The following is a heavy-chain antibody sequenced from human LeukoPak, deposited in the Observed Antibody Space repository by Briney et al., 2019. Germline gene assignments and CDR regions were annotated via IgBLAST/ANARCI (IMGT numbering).Heavy chain of an antibody. CDR1: GGSISSYY. V-gene: IGHV4-59*01. Sequence: SETLSLTCTVSGGSISSYYWSWIRQPAGKGLEWIGYIYYSGSTNYNPSLKSRVTISVDTSKNQFSLKLSSVTAADTAVYYCARGGPYYYDSTAFDIWGQGTMVTVSS. D-gene: IGHD3-22*01. CDR3: ARGGPYYYDSTAFDI. J-gene: IGHJ3*02. CDR2: IYYSGST.